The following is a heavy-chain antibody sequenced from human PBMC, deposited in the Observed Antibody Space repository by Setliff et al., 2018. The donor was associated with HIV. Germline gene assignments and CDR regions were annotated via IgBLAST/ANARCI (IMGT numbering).Heavy chain of an antibody. Sequence: ASVKVSCKASGGIFSSYAINWFRQAPGQGLEWVGGILPLNGITNYAQSFRGRLTITADKSTSTAYMELRDLRPQDTAFYFCSRELSRILEAAPETSWGQGTLVTVSS. J-gene: IGHJ5*02. CDR1: GGIFSSYA. CDR3: SRELSRILEAAPETS. D-gene: IGHD2-15*01. V-gene: IGHV1-69*10. CDR2: ILPLNGIT.